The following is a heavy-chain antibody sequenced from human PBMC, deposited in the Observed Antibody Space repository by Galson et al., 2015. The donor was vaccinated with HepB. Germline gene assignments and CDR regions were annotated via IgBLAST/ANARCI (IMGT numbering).Heavy chain of an antibody. Sequence: SLRLSCAASGFTFSSYAMSWVRQAPGKGLEWVSAISGSGGSTYYADSVKGRFTISRDNSKNTLYLQMNSLRAEDTAVYYCAKSLKYDSSGYYYYFDYWGQGTLVTVSS. CDR1: GFTFSSYA. CDR2: ISGSGGST. D-gene: IGHD3-22*01. V-gene: IGHV3-23*01. CDR3: AKSLKYDSSGYYYYFDY. J-gene: IGHJ4*02.